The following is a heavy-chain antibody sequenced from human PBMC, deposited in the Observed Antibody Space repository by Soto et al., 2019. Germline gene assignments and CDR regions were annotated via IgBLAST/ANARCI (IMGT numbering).Heavy chain of an antibody. CDR3: AKDQGWYSSKFAS. J-gene: IGHJ4*02. D-gene: IGHD6-19*01. Sequence: DSVEGRFTISRDNSKNTLYLQMNGLRAEDTAVYYCAKDQGWYSSKFASCGQGMLVSVSP. V-gene: IGHV3-30*02.